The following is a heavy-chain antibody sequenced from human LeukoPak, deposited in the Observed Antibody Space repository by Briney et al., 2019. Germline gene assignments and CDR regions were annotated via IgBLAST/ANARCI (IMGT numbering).Heavy chain of an antibody. CDR2: ISSSSSTI. CDR1: GFTFSSYS. V-gene: IGHV3-48*04. CDR3: ARSILWPESDAFDI. Sequence: PGGSLRLSCAASGFTFSSYSMNWVRQAPGKGLEWVSYISSSSSTIYYADSVKGRFTISRDNAKNSLYLQMNSLRAEDTAVYYCARSILWPESDAFDIWGQGTMVTVSS. J-gene: IGHJ3*02. D-gene: IGHD2-21*01.